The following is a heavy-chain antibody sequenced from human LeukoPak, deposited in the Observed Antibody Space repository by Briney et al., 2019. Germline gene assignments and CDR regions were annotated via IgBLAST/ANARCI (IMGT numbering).Heavy chain of an antibody. Sequence: TSETLSLTCAVSGFSISSGYYWGWIRQPPGKGLEWVGNIHPSGTMFHNSSLNSRVTMSIDTSKNQFSLKLSSVTAADTDVYYCAREAERRVVNWGQGTLVTVSS. CDR2: IHPSGTM. V-gene: IGHV4-38-2*02. CDR3: AREAERRVVN. CDR1: GFSISSGYY. J-gene: IGHJ4*02. D-gene: IGHD1-1*01.